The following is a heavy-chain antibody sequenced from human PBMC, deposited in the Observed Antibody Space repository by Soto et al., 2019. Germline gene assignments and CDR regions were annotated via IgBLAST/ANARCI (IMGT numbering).Heavy chain of an antibody. Sequence: ASVKVSCKASGYTFTSYAMHWVRQATGQRLEWMGWINAGNGNTKYSQKFQGRVTITRDTSASTAYMELSSLRSEDTAVYYCAKVSRDGYNFDYWGQGTLVTV. D-gene: IGHD5-12*01. J-gene: IGHJ4*02. CDR3: AKVSRDGYNFDY. CDR1: GYTFTSYA. CDR2: INAGNGNT. V-gene: IGHV1-3*01.